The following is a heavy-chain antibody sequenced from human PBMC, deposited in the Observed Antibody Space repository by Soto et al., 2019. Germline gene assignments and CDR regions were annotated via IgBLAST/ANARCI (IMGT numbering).Heavy chain of an antibody. V-gene: IGHV3-74*01. Sequence: PGGSLRLSCAASGFTFSMYWMHWVRQVPGKGPEWVSRINDDGISTNYADAVKGRFTISRDNAKNTLYLQMNALRVEDTAVYYCARGLVQLERRWFDPWGQGTLVTVSS. J-gene: IGHJ5*02. CDR3: ARGLVQLERRWFDP. D-gene: IGHD1-1*01. CDR2: INDDGIST. CDR1: GFTFSMYW.